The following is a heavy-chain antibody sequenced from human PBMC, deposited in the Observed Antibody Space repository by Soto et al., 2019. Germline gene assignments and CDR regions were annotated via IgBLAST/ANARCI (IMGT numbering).Heavy chain of an antibody. CDR2: ISAYNGNR. J-gene: IGHJ6*03. CDR1: GYTFTSYG. Sequence: RASVKVSCKASGYTFTSYGISWVRQAPGQGLEWMGWISAYNGNRNYAQKLQGRVTMTTDTSTSTAYMELRSLRSDDTAVYYSATVRDLSPHYTHLLYYYYYYMDVWGKGNTVTVS. CDR3: ATVRDLSPHYTHLLYYYYYYMDV. D-gene: IGHD3-3*01. V-gene: IGHV1-18*01.